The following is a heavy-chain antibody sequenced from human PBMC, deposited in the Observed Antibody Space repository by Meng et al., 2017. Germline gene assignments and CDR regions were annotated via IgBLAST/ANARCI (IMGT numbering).Heavy chain of an antibody. D-gene: IGHD3-22*01. CDR1: GYTFTGYY. CDR3: ARALIVVANWFDP. V-gene: IGHV1-2*06. CDR2: INPNSGGT. Sequence: QVQLVQSGAEVKKPGASVKVACKASGYTFTGYYMHWVRQAPGQGLEWMGRINPNSGGTNYAQKFQGRVTMTRDTSISTAYMELSRLRSDDTAVYYCARALIVVANWFDPWGQGTLVTVSS. J-gene: IGHJ5*02.